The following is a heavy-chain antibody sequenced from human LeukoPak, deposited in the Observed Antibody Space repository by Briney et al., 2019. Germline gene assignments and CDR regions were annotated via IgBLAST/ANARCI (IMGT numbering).Heavy chain of an antibody. CDR3: ARGVNWNYVVYYFDY. CDR1: GFTFSSYS. J-gene: IGHJ4*02. Sequence: GGSLRLSCAASGFTFSSYSINWVRQAPGKGLVWVSYISSSSSTIYYADSVKGRFTISRDNAKNSLYLQMNSLRAEDTAVYYCARGVNWNYVVYYFDYWGQGTLVAVSS. D-gene: IGHD1-7*01. CDR2: ISSSSSTI. V-gene: IGHV3-48*01.